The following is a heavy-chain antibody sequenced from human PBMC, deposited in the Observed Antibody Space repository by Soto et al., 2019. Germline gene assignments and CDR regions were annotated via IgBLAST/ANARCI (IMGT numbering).Heavy chain of an antibody. D-gene: IGHD3-22*01. CDR3: AKARYYDSTGYLYYFDY. V-gene: IGHV3-23*01. Sequence: LRLSCAASGFAFSNYAMSWVRQAPGKGLEWVSSITGSGDYTYYADSVKGRFTISRDNSKNTLYLQMNSLRAEDTAVYYCAKARYYDSTGYLYYFDYWGQGTLVTVSS. CDR2: ITGSGDYT. CDR1: GFAFSNYA. J-gene: IGHJ4*02.